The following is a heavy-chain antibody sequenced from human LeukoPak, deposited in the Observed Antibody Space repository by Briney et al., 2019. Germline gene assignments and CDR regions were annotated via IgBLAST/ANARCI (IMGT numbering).Heavy chain of an antibody. CDR3: AREPPGY. J-gene: IGHJ4*02. V-gene: IGHV4-61*02. Sequence: SETLSFTCTVSGGSVTSGNYYWNWIRQPAGKGLEWIGRIYTNGGASYNPSLKSRVTISIDASENQFSLKLSSVTAADTAVYYCAREPPGYWGQGILVTVSS. CDR2: IYTNGGA. CDR1: GGSVTSGNYY.